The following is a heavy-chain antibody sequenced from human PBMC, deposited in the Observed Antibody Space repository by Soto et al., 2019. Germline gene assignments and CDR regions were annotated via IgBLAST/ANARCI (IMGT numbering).Heavy chain of an antibody. Sequence: QTLSLTCAISGDSVSSNSAAWNWTRQSPSRGLEWLGRTYYRSKWYNDYAVSVKSRITINPDTSKNQFSLQLNSVTPEDTAVYYCARGDHCSGGSCYLHYYYYMDVWGKGTTVTVSS. CDR1: GDSVSSNSAA. J-gene: IGHJ6*03. D-gene: IGHD2-15*01. V-gene: IGHV6-1*01. CDR3: ARGDHCSGGSCYLHYYYYMDV. CDR2: TYYRSKWYN.